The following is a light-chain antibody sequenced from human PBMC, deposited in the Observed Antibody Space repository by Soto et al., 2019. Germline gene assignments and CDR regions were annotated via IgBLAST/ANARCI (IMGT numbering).Light chain of an antibody. CDR2: DVS. CDR1: SSDVGAHNS. J-gene: IGLJ1*01. CDR3: SSYTSSSTLV. Sequence: QSVLTQPASVSGSPGQSITISCTGTSSDVGAHNSVAWYQHNPGKAPKLMIYDVSTRPSGISSRFSGSKSANTTSLSISGLQADYEADYYCSSYTSSSTLVFGTGTKVTVL. V-gene: IGLV2-14*01.